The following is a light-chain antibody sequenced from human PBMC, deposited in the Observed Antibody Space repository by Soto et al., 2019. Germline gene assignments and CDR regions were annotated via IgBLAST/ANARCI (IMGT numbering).Light chain of an antibody. CDR1: QSISSN. CDR3: HQYEHWHHT. Sequence: EIVMTQSPATLSVSPGERATLSCRASQSISSNLAWYQQKLGQAPRLLIYRASTRATGIPARFSGSGSGTEFTLTIRSLQSEDFALYYCHQYEHWHHTFGQGTKVEI. V-gene: IGKV3-15*01. J-gene: IGKJ1*01. CDR2: RAS.